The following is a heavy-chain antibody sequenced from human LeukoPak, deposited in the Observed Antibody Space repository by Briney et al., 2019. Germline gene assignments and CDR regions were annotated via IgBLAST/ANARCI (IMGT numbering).Heavy chain of an antibody. J-gene: IGHJ5*02. D-gene: IGHD3-10*01. V-gene: IGHV3-21*01. CDR3: ARDQNFYGSGRGFDP. CDR2: ITSSNSYI. CDR1: GFTFSSYS. Sequence: GGSLRLSCAASGFTFSSYSMNWVRQAPGKGLEWVSSITSSNSYIYYADSVKGRFTISRDNAKNSLYLQMNSLRAEDTAIYYCARDQNFYGSGRGFDPWGQGTLVTVSS.